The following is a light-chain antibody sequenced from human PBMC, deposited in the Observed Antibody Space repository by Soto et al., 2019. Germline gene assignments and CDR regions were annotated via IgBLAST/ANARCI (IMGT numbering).Light chain of an antibody. J-gene: IGLJ1*01. Sequence: QSALTQPASVSGSPGQSITISCTGTSSDVGGYNYVSWYQQHPGKAPKLMIYDVSNRPSGVSNRCSGSKSGNTASLTISGLQAEDEADYYCSSSTSSSTYVFGTGTKLTVL. CDR2: DVS. CDR1: SSDVGGYNY. CDR3: SSSTSSSTYV. V-gene: IGLV2-14*01.